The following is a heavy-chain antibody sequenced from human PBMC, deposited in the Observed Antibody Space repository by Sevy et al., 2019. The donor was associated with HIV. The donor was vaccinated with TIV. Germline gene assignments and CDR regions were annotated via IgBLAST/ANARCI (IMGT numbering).Heavy chain of an antibody. D-gene: IGHD2-2*01. CDR2: ISSSGSTI. CDR1: GFTFSSYE. Sequence: GGSLRLSCAASGFTFSSYEMNWVRQAPGKGLEWVSYISSSGSTIYYADSVKGRFTISRDNAKNSLYLQMSSLRAEDTAVYYCARRYCSSTSCYARAAFDIWGQGTMVTVSS. V-gene: IGHV3-48*03. CDR3: ARRYCSSTSCYARAAFDI. J-gene: IGHJ3*02.